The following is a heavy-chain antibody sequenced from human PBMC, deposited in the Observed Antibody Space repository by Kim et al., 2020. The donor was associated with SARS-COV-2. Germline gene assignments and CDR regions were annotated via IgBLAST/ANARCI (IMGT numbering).Heavy chain of an antibody. Sequence: SETLSLTCTVSGGSISSSSYYWGWIRQPPGKGLEWIGSIYYSGSTYYNPSLKSRGTISVDTSKNQFSLKLSSVTAADTAVYYCARPRGPAAMGGFDYWGQGTRVTVSS. V-gene: IGHV4-39*01. J-gene: IGHJ4*02. D-gene: IGHD2-2*01. CDR3: ARPRGPAAMGGFDY. CDR2: IYYSGST. CDR1: GGSISSSSYY.